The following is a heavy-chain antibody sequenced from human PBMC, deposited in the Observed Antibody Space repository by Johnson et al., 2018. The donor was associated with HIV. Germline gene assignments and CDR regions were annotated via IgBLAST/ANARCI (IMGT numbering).Heavy chain of an antibody. Sequence: QVQLVESGGGLVKPGGSLRLSCAASGFTFSDYYMSWIRQAPGKGLEWVSCISSSGSTIYYADSVKGRFTISRDNAKNSLYLQMTSLKADDTAMYYCATSTGSDALDIWGQGTMVTVSS. D-gene: IGHD1-1*01. J-gene: IGHJ3*02. CDR3: ATSTGSDALDI. CDR2: ISSSGSTI. V-gene: IGHV3-11*04. CDR1: GFTFSDYY.